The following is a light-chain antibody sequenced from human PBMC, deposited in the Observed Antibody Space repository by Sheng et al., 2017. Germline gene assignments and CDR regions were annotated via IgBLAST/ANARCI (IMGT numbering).Light chain of an antibody. CDR3: QQYNNWPPLT. V-gene: IGKV3-15*01. J-gene: IGKJ1*01. CDR2: GAS. Sequence: EIVLTQSPGTLSLSPGERATLSCRASQSVSSSYLAWYQQKPGQAPSLLIYGASTRATGIPARFSGSGSGTEFTLTISSLQSEDFAVYYCQQYNNWPPLTFGQGTKVEIK. CDR1: QSVSSSY.